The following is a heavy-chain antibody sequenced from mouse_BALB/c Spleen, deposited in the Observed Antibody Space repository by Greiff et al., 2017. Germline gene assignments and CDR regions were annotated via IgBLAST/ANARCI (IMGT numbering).Heavy chain of an antibody. Sequence: VHLVESGPELVKPGASVKMSCKASGFTFTSYYIHWVKQRPGQGLEWIGWIYPGDGSTKYNEKFKGKTTLTADKSSSTAYMLLSSLTSEDSAIYCGGGGTIRAGFDYWGQGTPVTVSA. V-gene: IGHV1S56*01. CDR1: GFTFTSYY. CDR2: IYPGDGST. CDR3: GGGTIRAGFDY. J-gene: IGHJ3*01. D-gene: IGHD3-1*01.